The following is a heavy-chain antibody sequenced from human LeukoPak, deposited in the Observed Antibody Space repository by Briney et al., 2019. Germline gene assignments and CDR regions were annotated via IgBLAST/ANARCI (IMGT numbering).Heavy chain of an antibody. CDR2: FDPEDGET. CDR3: ATDEVATRGAFDI. CDR1: GYTLTELS. D-gene: IGHD5-12*01. Sequence: ASVKLSCKVSGYTLTELSMHWVRQAHRKGLEWMGGFDPEDGETIYAQKFQGRVTMTEDTSTDTAYMELSSLRSEDTAVYYCATDEVATRGAFDIWGQGTMVTVSS. J-gene: IGHJ3*02. V-gene: IGHV1-24*01.